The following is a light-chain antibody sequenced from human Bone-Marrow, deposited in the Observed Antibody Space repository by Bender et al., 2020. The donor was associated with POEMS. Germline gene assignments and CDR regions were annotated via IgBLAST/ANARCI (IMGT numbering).Light chain of an antibody. V-gene: IGLV3-21*02. Sequence: SYVVTQPPSESVAPGQTARISCGGNNIGSKSVHWYQQKPGQAPVLVVYEDADRPSGIPERFSGSNSGNTATLTISRVEAGDEADYYCQVWDSSSHHQVFGGGTRLTVL. J-gene: IGLJ3*02. CDR3: QVWDSSSHHQV. CDR2: EDA. CDR1: NIGSKS.